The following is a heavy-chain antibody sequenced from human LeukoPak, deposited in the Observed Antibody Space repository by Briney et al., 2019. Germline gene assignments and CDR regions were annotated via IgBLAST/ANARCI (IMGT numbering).Heavy chain of an antibody. J-gene: IGHJ4*02. Sequence: GASVKVSCKASGYTFTGYYMHWVRQAPGQGLEWMGWINPNSGGTNYAQKFQGRVTMTRDTSISTAYMELSRLRPDDTAVYYCAREKYYDSSGYPLVYWGQGTLVTVSS. CDR1: GYTFTGYY. V-gene: IGHV1-2*02. CDR2: INPNSGGT. CDR3: AREKYYDSSGYPLVY. D-gene: IGHD3-22*01.